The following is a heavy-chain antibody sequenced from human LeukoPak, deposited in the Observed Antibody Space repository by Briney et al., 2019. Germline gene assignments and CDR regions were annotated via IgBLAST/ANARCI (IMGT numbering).Heavy chain of an antibody. CDR3: ARDRDFAFDY. V-gene: IGHV3-48*02. CDR1: GFTFSNYA. J-gene: IGHJ4*02. Sequence: GGSLRLSCAASGFTFSNYAMSWVRQAPGKGLEWISYVSEIGSTIDYADSVKGRFTISRDNAKNSLYLQMNSLRDEDTAVYYCARDRDFAFDYWGQGTLVTVSS. CDR2: VSEIGSTI.